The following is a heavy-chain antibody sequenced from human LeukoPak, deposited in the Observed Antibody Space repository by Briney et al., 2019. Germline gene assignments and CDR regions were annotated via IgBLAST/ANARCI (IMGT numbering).Heavy chain of an antibody. V-gene: IGHV1-2*02. CDR1: GYTFTGYY. D-gene: IGHD5-18*01. J-gene: IGHJ4*02. Sequence: ASVRVSCKASGYTFTGYYMHWVRQAPGQGLEWMGWINPNSGGTNYAQKFQGRVTMTRDTSISTAYMELSSLRSEDTAVYYCAIMAGDTAMVIGMDYWGQGTLVTVSS. CDR2: INPNSGGT. CDR3: AIMAGDTAMVIGMDY.